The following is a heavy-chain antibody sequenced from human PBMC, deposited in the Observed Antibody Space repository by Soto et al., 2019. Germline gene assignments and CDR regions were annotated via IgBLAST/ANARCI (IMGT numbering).Heavy chain of an antibody. CDR3: ARIRGYCSGGSCYFYRFAMDV. CDR2: ILSNDEE. Sequence: QVTLKESGPVLVKPTETLTLTCTVSGFSLSDADVGVAWIRQPPGKALEWLAHILSNDEEVFSSSLRTRLTISKDTSRSQVVLTMSNMEPVDTATYYCARIRGYCSGGSCYFYRFAMDVWGQGTTVTVS. D-gene: IGHD2-15*01. J-gene: IGHJ6*02. CDR1: GFSLSDADVG. V-gene: IGHV2-26*01.